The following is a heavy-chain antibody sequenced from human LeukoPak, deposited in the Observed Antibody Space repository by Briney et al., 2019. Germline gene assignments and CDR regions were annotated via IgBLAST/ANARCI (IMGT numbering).Heavy chain of an antibody. Sequence: PSETLSLTCTVSGGSISSYYWSWIRQPPGKGLEWIGYIYYSGSTNYNPSLKSRVTISVDTSKNQFSLKLSSVTAADTAVYYCARSAGSSHSRDYWGQGTLVTVSS. CDR3: ARSAGSSHSRDY. J-gene: IGHJ4*02. V-gene: IGHV4-59*08. D-gene: IGHD6-13*01. CDR2: IYYSGST. CDR1: GGSISSYY.